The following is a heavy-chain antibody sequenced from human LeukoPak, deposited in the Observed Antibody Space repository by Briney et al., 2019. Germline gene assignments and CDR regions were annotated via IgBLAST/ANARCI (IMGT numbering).Heavy chain of an antibody. V-gene: IGHV1-69*04. Sequence: SVKASCKASGGTFSSYAISWVRQAPGQGLEWMGRIIPILGIANYAQKFQGRVTITADKSTSTAYMELSSLRSEDTAVYYCARKYCSSTSCYTGYYYGMDVWGQGTTVTVSS. CDR1: GGTFSSYA. D-gene: IGHD2-2*02. CDR2: IIPILGIA. CDR3: ARKYCSSTSCYTGYYYGMDV. J-gene: IGHJ6*02.